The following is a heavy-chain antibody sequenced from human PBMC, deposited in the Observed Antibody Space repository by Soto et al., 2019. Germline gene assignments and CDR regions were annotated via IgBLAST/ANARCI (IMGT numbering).Heavy chain of an antibody. D-gene: IGHD3-10*01. Sequence: VQMLESGGDLVQPGGSLRLSCAASGFICSSYDMSWVRQAPGKGLEWVSTILVGGSPHYEDSVKGRFTISRDGSKNTVYLQMNSLRAEDTALYYCARAFLRGSAATIDYWGQGSLVTVSS. V-gene: IGHV3-23*01. CDR2: ILVGGSP. J-gene: IGHJ4*02. CDR3: ARAFLRGSAATIDY. CDR1: GFICSSYD.